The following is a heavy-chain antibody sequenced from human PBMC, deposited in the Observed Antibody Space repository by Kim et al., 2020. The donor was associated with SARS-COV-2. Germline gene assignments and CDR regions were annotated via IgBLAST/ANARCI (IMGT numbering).Heavy chain of an antibody. D-gene: IGHD3-22*01. CDR1: GFTFNSYA. CDR2: ISYDGSNK. V-gene: IGHV3-30*04. CDR3: ASSSLEYYYDSSGCLDY. Sequence: GGSLRLSCAASGFTFNSYAMHWVRQAPGKGLEWVAVISYDGSNKYYADSVKGRFTISRDNSKNTLYLQMNSLRAEDTAVYYCASSSLEYYYDSSGCLDYWGQGTLVTVSS. J-gene: IGHJ4*02.